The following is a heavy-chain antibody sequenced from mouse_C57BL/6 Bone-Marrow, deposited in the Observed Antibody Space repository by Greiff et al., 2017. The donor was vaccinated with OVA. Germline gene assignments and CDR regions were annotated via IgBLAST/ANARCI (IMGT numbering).Heavy chain of an antibody. D-gene: IGHD1-1*01. V-gene: IGHV14-3*01. Sequence: VQLKQSVAELVRPGASVKLSCTASGFNIKNTYMHWVKQRPEQGLAWIGRIDPANDNTKYAPKFQGKATMTADTSSNTAYLQLSSLSSEDTAVYCCARGNFGSSFYAMDYWGQGTSVTVSS. J-gene: IGHJ4*01. CDR2: IDPANDNT. CDR3: ARGNFGSSFYAMDY. CDR1: GFNIKNTY.